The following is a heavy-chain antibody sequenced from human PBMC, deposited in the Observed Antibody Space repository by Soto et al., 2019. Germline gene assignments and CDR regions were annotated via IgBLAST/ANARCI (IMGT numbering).Heavy chain of an antibody. CDR1: GFTFSSYA. Sequence: VQLVESGGGVVQPGRSLRLSCAASGFTFSSYAMHWVRQAPGKGLEWVAVISYDGSNKYYADSVKGRFTISRDNSKNTLYLQMNSLRAEDTAVYYSARAMGGLYYYYYGMDVWGQGTTVTVSS. CDR2: ISYDGSNK. J-gene: IGHJ6*02. V-gene: IGHV3-30-3*01. CDR3: ARAMGGLYYYYYGMDV. D-gene: IGHD1-26*01.